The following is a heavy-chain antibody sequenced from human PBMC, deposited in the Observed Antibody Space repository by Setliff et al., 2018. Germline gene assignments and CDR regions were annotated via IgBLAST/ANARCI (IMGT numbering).Heavy chain of an antibody. Sequence: PGGSLRLSCAASGFTVSGNYMSWVRQAPGKGLEWVSVIYSGGSTYYVDSVKGRFTISRDTSTNSLYLQMNSLRAEDTAVYYCVKPLVGASGAFAIWGQGTMVTVSS. D-gene: IGHD1-26*01. J-gene: IGHJ3*02. CDR3: VKPLVGASGAFAI. V-gene: IGHV3-53*01. CDR2: IYSGGST. CDR1: GFTVSGNY.